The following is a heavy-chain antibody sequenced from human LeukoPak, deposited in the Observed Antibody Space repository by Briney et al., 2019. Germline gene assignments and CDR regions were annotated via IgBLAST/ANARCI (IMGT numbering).Heavy chain of an antibody. V-gene: IGHV3-23*01. Sequence: GGSLRLSCTASGFTFSSYAMSWVRQAPGKGLEWVSAISGSGGSTYYADSVKGRFTISRDNSKNTLYLQMNSLRAEDTAVYYCAKDRRWFGELDYWGQGTLVTVSS. CDR3: AKDRRWFGELDY. CDR1: GFTFSSYA. D-gene: IGHD3-10*01. CDR2: ISGSGGST. J-gene: IGHJ4*02.